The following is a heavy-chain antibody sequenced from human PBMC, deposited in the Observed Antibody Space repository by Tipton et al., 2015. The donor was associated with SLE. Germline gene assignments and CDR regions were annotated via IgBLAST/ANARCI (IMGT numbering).Heavy chain of an antibody. D-gene: IGHD3-22*01. CDR2: IYYSGST. V-gene: IGHV4-31*03. J-gene: IGHJ4*02. Sequence: LRLSCTVSGGSISSSRYYWSWIRQHPGKGLEWIGYIYYSGSTYYNPSLKSRVTISVDTSKNQFSLKLNSVTAADTAVYYCTRDPYYYDSSGSPYSYWGQGTLVTVSS. CDR3: TRDPYYYDSSGSPYSY. CDR1: GGSISSSRYY.